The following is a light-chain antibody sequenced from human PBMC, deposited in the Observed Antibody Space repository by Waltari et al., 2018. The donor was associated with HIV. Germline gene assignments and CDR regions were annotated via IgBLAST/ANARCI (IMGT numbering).Light chain of an antibody. V-gene: IGLV3-21*04. Sequence: SYVLAQPPSVSVAPGKTAGITCGGNNVGRKSVHWYQQKPGQAPVVVSYYDSERPSGIPERFAGSNSGNTATLTISRVEAGDEADYYCQVWDSSSDAYVFGTGTKVTVL. CDR2: YDS. J-gene: IGLJ1*01. CDR1: NVGRKS. CDR3: QVWDSSSDAYV.